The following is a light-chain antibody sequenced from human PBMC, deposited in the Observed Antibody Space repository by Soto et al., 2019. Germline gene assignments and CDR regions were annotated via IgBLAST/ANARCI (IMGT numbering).Light chain of an antibody. CDR1: SSNIGAEYD. Sequence: QSVLTQPTSVSGAPGQRVAISCTGSSSNIGAEYDVHWYQQLPGTAPKRLIYGDNNRPSGVPDRFSGSKSGTSASLAITGLQPEDEADHYCQSYDSSLTTFVFGTGTKVTVL. J-gene: IGLJ1*01. V-gene: IGLV1-40*01. CDR3: QSYDSSLTTFV. CDR2: GDN.